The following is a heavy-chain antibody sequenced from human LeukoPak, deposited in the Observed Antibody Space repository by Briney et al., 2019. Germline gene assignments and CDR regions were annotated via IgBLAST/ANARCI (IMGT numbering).Heavy chain of an antibody. Sequence: GGSLRLSCAASGFTFDDYAIHWVRQAPGKGLEWVSGINWNSGSKHYADSVKGRFTISRDNAKNSLYLQMNSLRADDTALYYCAKDFSSGYYYFDYWGQGTLVTVSS. CDR2: INWNSGSK. V-gene: IGHV3-9*01. J-gene: IGHJ4*02. CDR1: GFTFDDYA. CDR3: AKDFSSGYYYFDY. D-gene: IGHD3-22*01.